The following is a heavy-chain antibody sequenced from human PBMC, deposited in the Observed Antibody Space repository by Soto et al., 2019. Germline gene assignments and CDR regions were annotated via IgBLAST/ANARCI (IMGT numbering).Heavy chain of an antibody. CDR1: GGSISSYY. Sequence: QVQLQESGPGLVKPSETLSLTCTVSGGSISSYYWSWIRQPPGKGLEWIGYIYYSGSTIYDPSLKSRVTISVDTSKNQFSLKLSSVTAADTAVYYCARLSSSWWDFAYWGQGTLVTVSS. D-gene: IGHD6-13*01. V-gene: IGHV4-59*08. CDR3: ARLSSSWWDFAY. J-gene: IGHJ4*02. CDR2: IYYSGST.